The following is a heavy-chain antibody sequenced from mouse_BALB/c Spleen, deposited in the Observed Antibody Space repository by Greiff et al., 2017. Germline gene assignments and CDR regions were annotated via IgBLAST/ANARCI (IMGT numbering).Heavy chain of an antibody. CDR1: GFSLTSYG. V-gene: IGHV2-4-1*01. CDR3: ARKNGNSHAMDY. J-gene: IGHJ4*01. Sequence: VKVVESGPGLVQPSQSLSITCTVSGFSLTSYGVHWVRQSPGKGLEWLGVIWSGGSTDYNAAFISRLSISKDNSKSQVFFKMNSLQADDTAIYYCARKNGNSHAMDYWGQGTSVTVSS. CDR2: IWSGGST. D-gene: IGHD2-1*01.